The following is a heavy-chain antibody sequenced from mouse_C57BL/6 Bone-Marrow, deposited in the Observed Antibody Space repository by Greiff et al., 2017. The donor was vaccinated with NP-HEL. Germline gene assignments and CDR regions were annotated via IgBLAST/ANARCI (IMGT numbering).Heavy chain of an antibody. CDR3: AQLRYPAWFAY. D-gene: IGHD1-1*01. Sequence: QVQLQQPGAELVRPGSSVKLSCKASGYTFTSYWMDWVKQRPGQGLEWIGNIYPSDSETHYNQKFKDKATLTVDKSSSPAYMQLSSLTSEDSAVYYCAQLRYPAWFAYWGQGTLVTVSA. CDR1: GYTFTSYW. V-gene: IGHV1-61*01. J-gene: IGHJ3*01. CDR2: IYPSDSET.